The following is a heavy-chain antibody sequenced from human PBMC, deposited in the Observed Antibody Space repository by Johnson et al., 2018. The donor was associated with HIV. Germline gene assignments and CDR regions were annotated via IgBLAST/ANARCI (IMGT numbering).Heavy chain of an antibody. CDR2: ISNDGSNK. D-gene: IGHD6-13*01. Sequence: QMLLVESGGDLVNPGGSLRLSCVASGFTFNPYGIHWVRRAPGKGLEWVAFISNDGSNKYYADSVKGRFTISRDNSKNTLFLQMNSLRAEDTAVYYCAKDAAAAALRAFDTWGQGTLVTVSS. V-gene: IGHV3-30*19. CDR1: GFTFNPYG. CDR3: AKDAAAAALRAFDT. J-gene: IGHJ3*02.